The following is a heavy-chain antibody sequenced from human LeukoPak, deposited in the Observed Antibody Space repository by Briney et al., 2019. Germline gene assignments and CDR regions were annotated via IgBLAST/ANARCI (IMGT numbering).Heavy chain of an antibody. CDR3: AKNGGSHYGGYFDY. Sequence: GGSLRLSCAASGFTFSSYGMHWVRQAPGKGLEWVAVISYDGSNKYYADSVKGRFTISRDNSKNTLYLQMNSLRAEDTAVYYCAKNGGSHYGGYFDYWGQGTLVTVSS. D-gene: IGHD1-26*01. CDR2: ISYDGSNK. CDR1: GFTFSSYG. J-gene: IGHJ4*02. V-gene: IGHV3-30*18.